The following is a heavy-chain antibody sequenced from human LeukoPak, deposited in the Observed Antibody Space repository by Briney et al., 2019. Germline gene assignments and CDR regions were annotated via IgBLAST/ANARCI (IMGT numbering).Heavy chain of an antibody. CDR1: GFSLSTSGVG. Sequence: SGPTLVKPTQTLTLTCTFSGFSLSTSGVGLGLIRQPPGKALEWLALIYWNDDKRYSPSLKSRLTITKDTSKNQVVLTMTNMDPVDTATYYCAHIDSSGYYLGVNWFDPWGQGTLVTVSS. J-gene: IGHJ5*02. D-gene: IGHD3-22*01. CDR3: AHIDSSGYYLGVNWFDP. V-gene: IGHV2-5*01. CDR2: IYWNDDK.